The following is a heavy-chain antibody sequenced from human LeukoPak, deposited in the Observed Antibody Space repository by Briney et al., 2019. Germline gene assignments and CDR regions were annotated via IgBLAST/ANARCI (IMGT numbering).Heavy chain of an antibody. CDR1: GFTFSSYA. D-gene: IGHD4-23*01. V-gene: IGHV3-30-3*01. CDR3: ARSPTTVVDMYFDY. Sequence: GRSLRLSCAASGFTFSSYAMHWVRQAPGKGLEWVAVISYDGSNKYYADSVKGRFTISRDNSKNTLYLQMNSLRAEDTAVYYCARSPTTVVDMYFDYWGQGTLVTVPS. CDR2: ISYDGSNK. J-gene: IGHJ4*02.